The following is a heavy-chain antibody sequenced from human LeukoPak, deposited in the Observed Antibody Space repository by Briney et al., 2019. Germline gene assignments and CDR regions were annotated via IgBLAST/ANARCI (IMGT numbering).Heavy chain of an antibody. CDR1: GGSISSSSYY. D-gene: IGHD6-13*01. V-gene: IGHV4-39*01. J-gene: IGHJ4*02. CDR3: ARLITAGATNRYFDY. CDR2: IYYSGST. Sequence: SETLSLTCTVSGGSISSSSYYWGWIRQPPGKGLEWIGSIYYSGSTYYNPSLKSRVTISVDTSKNQFSLKLSSVTAADTAIYYCARLITAGATNRYFDYWGQGTLVTVSS.